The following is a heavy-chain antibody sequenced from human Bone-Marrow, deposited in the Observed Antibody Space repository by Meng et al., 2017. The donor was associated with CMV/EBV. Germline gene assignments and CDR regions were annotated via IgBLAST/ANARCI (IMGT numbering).Heavy chain of an antibody. CDR3: SRGRGDS. Sequence: ASVKVSCKASGYTFTGDYMHWVRQAPGQGLEWMGLINPNSGDTTFAQKFQGRVTMTRDTSISTAYMELSSLRSDVTAVYYCSRGRGDSWGQGTLVTASS. D-gene: IGHD3-10*01. V-gene: IGHV1-2*02. J-gene: IGHJ5*02. CDR2: INPNSGDT. CDR1: GYTFTGDY.